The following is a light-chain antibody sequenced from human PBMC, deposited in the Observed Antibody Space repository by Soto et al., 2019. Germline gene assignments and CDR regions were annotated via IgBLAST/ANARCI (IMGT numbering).Light chain of an antibody. CDR1: QAISNY. J-gene: IGKJ1*01. Sequence: IQLTPSPSFLSASVGDRVTITCRASQAISNYLNWYQQKPGKAPNLLIFGAKTLQSGVPSRFSGSGYGTDFTLTITTLQPEDFATYYCQQSSSTPPWTFGQGTKVDIK. V-gene: IGKV1-39*01. CDR3: QQSSSTPPWT. CDR2: GAK.